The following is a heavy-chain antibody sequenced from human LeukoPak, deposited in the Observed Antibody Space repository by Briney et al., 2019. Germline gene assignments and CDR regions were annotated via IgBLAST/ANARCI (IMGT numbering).Heavy chain of an antibody. CDR1: GGSFSDYY. V-gene: IGHV4-34*01. CDR2: VNHSGST. J-gene: IGHJ4*02. D-gene: IGHD3-3*01. CDR3: AKQYYDFWSFDY. Sequence: SETLSLTCAVYGGSFSDYYWSWIRQPPGKGLEWIGEVNHSGSTNYNPSLKSRVSISVDTSKNQFSLKVSSVTAADTAVYYCAKQYYDFWSFDYWGQGTLVTVSS.